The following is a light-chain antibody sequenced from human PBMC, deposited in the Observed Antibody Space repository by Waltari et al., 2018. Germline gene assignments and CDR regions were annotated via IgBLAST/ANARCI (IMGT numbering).Light chain of an antibody. CDR3: QQYNNYPLT. V-gene: IGKV1D-13*01. CDR1: QAISSA. J-gene: IGKJ4*01. CDR2: GAS. Sequence: AIQLTQSPSSLSASVRDRLTITCRASQAISSALAWYQQKPGEGPKVLIYGASRLESGVPSRFSGSGSGTDFTLTISSLQPEDFATYYCQQYNNYPLTFGGGTKVEIK.